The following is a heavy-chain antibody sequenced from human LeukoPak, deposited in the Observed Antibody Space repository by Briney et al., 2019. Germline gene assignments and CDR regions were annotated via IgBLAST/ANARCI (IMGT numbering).Heavy chain of an antibody. CDR2: IKQDGSEM. CDR3: ARGLGYNIY. Sequence: GGSLRLSCAASGFSFSSYWMSWVRQAPGKGLEWVANIKQDGSEMYYADSVKGRFTISRDNAKSSVYLQMNRLRAEDTAVYYCARGLGYNIYWGQGTLVTVSS. V-gene: IGHV3-7*03. J-gene: IGHJ4*02. CDR1: GFSFSSYW. D-gene: IGHD1-14*01.